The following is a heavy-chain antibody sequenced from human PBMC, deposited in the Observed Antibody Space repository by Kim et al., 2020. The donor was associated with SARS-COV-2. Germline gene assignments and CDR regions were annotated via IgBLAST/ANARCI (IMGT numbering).Heavy chain of an antibody. CDR1: GFTFSSYS. D-gene: IGHD3-22*01. Sequence: GGSLRLSCAASGFTFSSYSMNWVRQAPGKGLEWVSYISSSSSTIYYADSVKGRFTISRDNAKNSLYLQMNSLRDEDTAVYYCASEQDYYDSSGYYPNDAFDIWGQGTMVTVSS. CDR2: ISSSSSTI. J-gene: IGHJ3*02. CDR3: ASEQDYYDSSGYYPNDAFDI. V-gene: IGHV3-48*02.